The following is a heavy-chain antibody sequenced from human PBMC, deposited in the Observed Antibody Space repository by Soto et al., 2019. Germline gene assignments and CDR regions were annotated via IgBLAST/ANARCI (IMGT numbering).Heavy chain of an antibody. V-gene: IGHV3-48*03. CDR2: ISSSGTTI. CDR3: ARRSCSSPICYMPFDF. D-gene: IGHD2-2*02. J-gene: IGHJ4*02. Sequence: GGSLRLSCAASGFTFSSYEMNWVRQAPGKGLEWVSYISSSGTTIYYADSVKGRFTLSRDNAKTSPSLQMNSLRAEDTAVYYCARRSCSSPICYMPFDFWGQGTLVTVSS. CDR1: GFTFSSYE.